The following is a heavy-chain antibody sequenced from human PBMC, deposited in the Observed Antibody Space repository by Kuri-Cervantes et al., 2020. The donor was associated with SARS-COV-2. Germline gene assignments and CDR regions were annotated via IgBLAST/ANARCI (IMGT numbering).Heavy chain of an antibody. CDR3: ARDLSAGPNWFDP. D-gene: IGHD6-13*01. V-gene: IGHV4-39*07. Sequence: SETLSLTCTVSGGSISSSSYYWGWIRQPPGKGLEWMGSIYYSGSTYYNPSLKSRVTISVDTSKNQFSLKLSSVTAADTSVYYCARDLSAGPNWFDPWGQGTLVTVSS. J-gene: IGHJ5*02. CDR2: IYYSGST. CDR1: GGSISSSSYY.